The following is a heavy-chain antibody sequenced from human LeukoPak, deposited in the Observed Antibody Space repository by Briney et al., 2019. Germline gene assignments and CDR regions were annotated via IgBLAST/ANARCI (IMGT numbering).Heavy chain of an antibody. J-gene: IGHJ4*02. V-gene: IGHV5-51*01. CDR3: ARPYYYDSSGILFDY. D-gene: IGHD3-22*01. CDR1: GYSFTSYW. Sequence: GESLKISCQGSGYSFTSYWIGWVRQMPGKGLEWMGIIYRGDSDTRYSPSFQGQVTISADKSISTAYLQWSSLKASDTAMYYCARPYYYDSSGILFDYWGQGTLVTVSS. CDR2: IYRGDSDT.